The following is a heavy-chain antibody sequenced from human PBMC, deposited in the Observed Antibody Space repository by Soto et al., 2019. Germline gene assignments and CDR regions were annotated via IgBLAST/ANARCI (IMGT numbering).Heavy chain of an antibody. Sequence: QAQLVQSGAEVKKPGASVRVSCKTSGYPFTDYFIHWVRQAPGQGLEWMGIISLYHHSTSYAQKFQGRLTVTADTSPTTVYMDLSSLTSEDSAVYWCARELYSCGGDCPYYMDYWGQGTLVTVSS. D-gene: IGHD2-21*02. V-gene: IGHV1-46*01. CDR3: ARELYSCGGDCPYYMDY. CDR2: ISLYHHST. J-gene: IGHJ4*02. CDR1: GYPFTDYF.